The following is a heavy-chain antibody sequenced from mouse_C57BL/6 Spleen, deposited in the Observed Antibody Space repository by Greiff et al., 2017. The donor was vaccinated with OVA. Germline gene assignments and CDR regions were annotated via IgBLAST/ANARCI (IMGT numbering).Heavy chain of an antibody. J-gene: IGHJ3*01. CDR2: IDPSDSET. CDR1: GYTFTSYW. V-gene: IGHV1-52*01. CDR3: ARDSNYLFAY. Sequence: QVQLQQPGAELVRPGSSVKLSCKASGYTFTSYWMHWVKQRPIQGLEWIGNIDPSDSETHYNQKFKDKATLTVDKSSSTAYMQLGSLTSEDSAVYYCARDSNYLFAYWGQGTLVTVSA. D-gene: IGHD2-5*01.